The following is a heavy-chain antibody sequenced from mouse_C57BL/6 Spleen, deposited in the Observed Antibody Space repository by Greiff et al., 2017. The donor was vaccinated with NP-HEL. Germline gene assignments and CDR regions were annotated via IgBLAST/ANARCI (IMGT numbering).Heavy chain of an antibody. CDR1: GYAFSSSW. J-gene: IGHJ1*03. V-gene: IGHV1-82*01. Sequence: QVQLQQSGPELVKPGASVKISCKASGYAFSSSWMNWVKQRPGKGLEWIGRIYPGDGDTNYNGKFKGKATLTADKSSSTAYMQLSSLTSEDSAVYFCARGYYYGSSYNYWYFDVWGTGTTVTVSS. CDR2: IYPGDGDT. CDR3: ARGYYYGSSYNYWYFDV. D-gene: IGHD1-1*01.